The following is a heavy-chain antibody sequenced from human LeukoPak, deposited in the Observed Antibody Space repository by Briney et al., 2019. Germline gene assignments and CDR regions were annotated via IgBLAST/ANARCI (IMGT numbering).Heavy chain of an antibody. Sequence: ASVKVSCXASGGTFSSYAISWVRQAPGQGLEWMGWISAYNGNTNYAQKLQGRVTMTTDTSTSTAYMELRSLRSDDTAVYYCARDSCSSTSCSTDYWGQGTLVTVSS. CDR1: GGTFSSYA. CDR3: ARDSCSSTSCSTDY. D-gene: IGHD2-2*01. CDR2: ISAYNGNT. V-gene: IGHV1-18*01. J-gene: IGHJ4*02.